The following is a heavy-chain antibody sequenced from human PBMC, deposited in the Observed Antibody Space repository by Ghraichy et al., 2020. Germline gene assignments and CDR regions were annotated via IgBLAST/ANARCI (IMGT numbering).Heavy chain of an antibody. J-gene: IGHJ6*02. Sequence: SQTLSLTCAISGDSVSSNSAAWNWIRQSPSRGLEWLGRTYYRSKWYNDYAVSVKSRITINPDTSKNQFSLQLNSVTPEDTAVYYCARELDIVVVTASPLYGMDVWGQGTTVTVSS. D-gene: IGHD2-21*02. CDR3: ARELDIVVVTASPLYGMDV. CDR1: GDSVSSNSAA. CDR2: TYYRSKWYN. V-gene: IGHV6-1*01.